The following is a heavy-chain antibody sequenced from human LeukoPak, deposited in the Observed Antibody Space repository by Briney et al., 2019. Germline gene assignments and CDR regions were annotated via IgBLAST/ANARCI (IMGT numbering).Heavy chain of an antibody. CDR3: ARDVRISLVRGGESSGHYYMDV. J-gene: IGHJ6*03. V-gene: IGHV3-53*01. D-gene: IGHD3-10*01. Sequence: PGGSLRLSCAASGFTFSSYSMNWVRQAPGKGLEWVSVIYSDGSTYYTDSVKGRFTISRDNSKNTLYLQMNSLRAEDTAMYYCARDVRISLVRGGESSGHYYMDVWGKGTTVTISS. CDR1: GFTFSSYS. CDR2: IYSDGST.